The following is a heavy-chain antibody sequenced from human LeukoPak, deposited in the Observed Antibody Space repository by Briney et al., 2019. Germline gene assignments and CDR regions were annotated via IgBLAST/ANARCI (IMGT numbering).Heavy chain of an antibody. CDR1: GGTFSSYA. V-gene: IGHV1-69*01. J-gene: IGHJ5*02. Sequence: SVKVSCTASGGTFSSYAISWVRQAPGQGLEWMGGIIPIFGTANYAQKFQGRVTITADEPTSTAYMELSSLRSEDTAVYYCARDLVVVTASGFDPWGQGTLVTVSS. D-gene: IGHD2-21*02. CDR2: IIPIFGTA. CDR3: ARDLVVVTASGFDP.